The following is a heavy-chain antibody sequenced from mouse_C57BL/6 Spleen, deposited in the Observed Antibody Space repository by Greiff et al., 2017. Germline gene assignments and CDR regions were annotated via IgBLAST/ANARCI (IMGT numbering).Heavy chain of an antibody. V-gene: IGHV1-64*01. CDR2: IHPNSGST. J-gene: IGHJ2*01. Sequence: QVQLQQPGAELVKPGASVKLSCKASGYTFTSYWMHWVKQRPGQGLEWIGMIHPNSGSTNYNEKFKSKATLTVDKSSSTAYMQLSSLTSEDSAVYYCAREGGQLRLLPFDYWGQGTTLTVSS. CDR1: GYTFTSYW. CDR3: AREGGQLRLLPFDY. D-gene: IGHD3-2*02.